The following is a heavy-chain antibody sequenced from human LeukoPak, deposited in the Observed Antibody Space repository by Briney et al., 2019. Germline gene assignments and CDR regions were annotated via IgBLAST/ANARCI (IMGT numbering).Heavy chain of an antibody. CDR2: ISYDGSTK. V-gene: IGHV3-30*18. Sequence: PGRSLRLSCAASGFTFSSYGMRWVRQAPGKGLEWVAVISYDGSTKYYADSVKGRLIISRDNSKNTLYLQINSLRAEDTAVYYCAKGRVAAAGSGFGFDYWGQGTLVTVSS. CDR3: AKGRVAAAGSGFGFDY. J-gene: IGHJ4*02. CDR1: GFTFSSYG. D-gene: IGHD6-13*01.